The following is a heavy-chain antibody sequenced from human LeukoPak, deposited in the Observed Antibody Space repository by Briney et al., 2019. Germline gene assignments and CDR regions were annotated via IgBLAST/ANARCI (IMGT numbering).Heavy chain of an antibody. CDR2: IKQDGSEK. CDR3: ARDLVLWFGEPHMDV. CDR1: GVTFSSYS. D-gene: IGHD3-10*01. Sequence: GGSLRLSCAASGVTFSSYSMSWGPHAPGERLERGADIKQDGSEKYYVDSVKGRFTISRDNAKNSLYLQMNSLRAEDTGVYCCARDLVLWFGEPHMDVWGQGPRSPSP. V-gene: IGHV3-7*01. J-gene: IGHJ6*02.